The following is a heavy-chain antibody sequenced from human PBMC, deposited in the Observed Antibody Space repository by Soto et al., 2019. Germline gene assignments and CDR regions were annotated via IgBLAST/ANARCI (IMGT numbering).Heavy chain of an antibody. CDR3: ARDGDGYNYLVY. J-gene: IGHJ4*02. V-gene: IGHV3-33*01. D-gene: IGHD5-12*01. CDR2: IWYDGSNK. Sequence: GGSLRLSCAASGFTFSSYGMHWVRQAPGKGLEWVAVIWYDGSNKYYADSVKGRFTISRDNSKNTLYLQMNSLRAEDTAVYYCARDGDGYNYLVYWGQGTLVTVSS. CDR1: GFTFSSYG.